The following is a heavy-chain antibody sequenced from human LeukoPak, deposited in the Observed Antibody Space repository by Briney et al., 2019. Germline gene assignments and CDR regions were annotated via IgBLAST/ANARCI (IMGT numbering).Heavy chain of an antibody. CDR2: IHYSGSS. CDR1: GCSISGYY. D-gene: IGHD1-26*01. Sequence: SETLSLTCTVSGCSISGYYWGWIRQPPGKGLEWIAYIHYSGSSKYSPSLKSRVTTSVDMPKNQFSLKLSSVTAADTAVYYCARDRIVGALDYWGQGTLVTVSS. J-gene: IGHJ4*02. V-gene: IGHV4-59*01. CDR3: ARDRIVGALDY.